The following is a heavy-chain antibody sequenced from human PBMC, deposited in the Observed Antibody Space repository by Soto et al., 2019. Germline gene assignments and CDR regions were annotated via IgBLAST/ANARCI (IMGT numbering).Heavy chain of an antibody. CDR2: IRADSDEP. D-gene: IGHD6-13*01. CDR3: GVSAGLDF. CDR1: GFSSSTYA. J-gene: IGHJ4*02. Sequence: QVQLEQSGPEGKRPGSSVKISCKASGFSSSTYAFSWVRRAPGQGLEWMGLIRADSDEPRYAQQFQGRVAMTTDTSTRTAYMELRGLTSDDTAVYYCGVSAGLDFWGQGTRVTVSS. V-gene: IGHV1-18*01.